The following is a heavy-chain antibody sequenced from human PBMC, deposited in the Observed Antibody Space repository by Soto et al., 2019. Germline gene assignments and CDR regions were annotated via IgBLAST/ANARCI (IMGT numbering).Heavy chain of an antibody. D-gene: IGHD3-22*01. V-gene: IGHV4-38-2*01. CDR1: GYYISSGYY. Sequence: PSETLSLTCAVSGYYISSGYYWGWIRQSPGKGLEWIGHMNHGGTTYYNPSLKSRVTISVDTSKNQFSLKVTSVTAADTAVYYCARRDSSGYYADWYFDLWGRGTLVTVSS. J-gene: IGHJ2*01. CDR2: MNHGGTT. CDR3: ARRDSSGYYADWYFDL.